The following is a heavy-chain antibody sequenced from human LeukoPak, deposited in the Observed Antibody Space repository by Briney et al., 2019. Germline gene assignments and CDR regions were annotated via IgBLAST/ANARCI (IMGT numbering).Heavy chain of an antibody. Sequence: SETLSLTCTVSGGSISSYYWSWIRQPPGKGLEWIGYIYYSGSTNYNPSLKSRVTISVDTSKNQFSLKLNSVTAADTAVYYCARHRAYDSSSYYGLEYFQHWGQGTLVTVSS. D-gene: IGHD3-22*01. CDR2: IYYSGST. J-gene: IGHJ1*01. V-gene: IGHV4-59*08. CDR1: GGSISSYY. CDR3: ARHRAYDSSSYYGLEYFQH.